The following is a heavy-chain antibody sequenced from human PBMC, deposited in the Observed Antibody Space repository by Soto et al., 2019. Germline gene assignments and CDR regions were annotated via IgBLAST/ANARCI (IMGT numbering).Heavy chain of an antibody. D-gene: IGHD3-10*01. CDR2: ISAYNGNT. CDR3: ARVVGYGSGSYYNLRDAFDI. CDR1: GYTFTSYG. J-gene: IGHJ3*02. Sequence: ASVKVSCKASGYTFTSYGISWVLQAPGQGLEWMGWISAYNGNTNYAQKLQGRVTMTTDTSTSTAYMELRSLRSDDTAVYYCARVVGYGSGSYYNLRDAFDIWGQGTMVTVS. V-gene: IGHV1-18*04.